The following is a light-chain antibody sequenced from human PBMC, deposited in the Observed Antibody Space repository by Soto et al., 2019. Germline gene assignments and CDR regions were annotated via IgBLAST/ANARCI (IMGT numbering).Light chain of an antibody. CDR3: QHYKAFSPWT. Sequence: DIQMTQSPSRLSASVGDRVTITCRASQSIGYWLAWYQQKPGKAPKSLIYDASSLESGVPSRLSGSGSGTEFTLTISNLQPDDSATYYCQHYKAFSPWTFGQGTKVDIK. CDR2: DAS. V-gene: IGKV1-5*01. CDR1: QSIGYW. J-gene: IGKJ1*01.